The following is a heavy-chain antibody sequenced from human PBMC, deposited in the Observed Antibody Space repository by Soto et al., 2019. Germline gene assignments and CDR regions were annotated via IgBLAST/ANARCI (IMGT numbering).Heavy chain of an antibody. V-gene: IGHV3-23*01. D-gene: IGHD3-22*01. Sequence: EVQLLESGGGFVQPGGSLRLSCKASGFMFNYYVMSWVRQAPGKGLEWVSPMSDNGDSVKGRFTISRDNSKNTLYLQMTSLRVEDTAVYYCAKSLYYYDRNREGAFDAWGHGTEVIVSS. J-gene: IGHJ3*01. CDR2: MSDNG. CDR3: AKSLYYYDRNREGAFDA. CDR1: GFMFNYYV.